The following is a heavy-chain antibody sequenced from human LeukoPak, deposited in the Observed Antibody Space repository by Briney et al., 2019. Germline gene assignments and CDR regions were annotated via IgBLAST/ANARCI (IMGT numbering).Heavy chain of an antibody. CDR1: GFTFSSYS. J-gene: IGHJ6*03. D-gene: IGHD2-2*03. CDR2: ISSSSSYI. Sequence: GGSLRLSCAASGFTFSSYSMNWVRQAPGKGLEWVSSISSSSSYIYYADSVKGRFTISRDNAKNSLYLQMNSLRAEDTAVYYCAKGNGYCSSTSCSSYSYYMDVWGKGTTVTVSS. CDR3: AKGNGYCSSTSCSSYSYYMDV. V-gene: IGHV3-21*01.